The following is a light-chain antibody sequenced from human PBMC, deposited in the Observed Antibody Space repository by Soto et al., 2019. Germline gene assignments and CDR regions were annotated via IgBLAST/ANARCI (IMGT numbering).Light chain of an antibody. V-gene: IGKV3-15*01. J-gene: IGKJ4*01. Sequence: IVLTQSPGTLSLSPGERATLTCRASQTITSFYLAWYQQKPGQAPRLLISGASTGATGIPARFSGSGSGTEFTLTISSLQSEDCAIYYCQQYHTWPITFGGGTKVEIK. CDR1: QTITSFY. CDR3: QQYHTWPIT. CDR2: GAS.